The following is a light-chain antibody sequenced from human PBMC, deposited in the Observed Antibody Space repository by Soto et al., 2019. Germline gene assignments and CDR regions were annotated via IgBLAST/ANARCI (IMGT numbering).Light chain of an antibody. V-gene: IGLV2-14*02. CDR1: SGDVGFYNL. Sequence: QSVLTQPASVSGSPGQSITLSCTGTSGDVGFYNLVSWYQQHPGKAPQLIIYGATKRPSGVSDRFSGSKSGNTASLTISALQAEDGAEYYCSSYTSGSTLPWVFGTGTKVTVL. CDR2: GAT. CDR3: SSYTSGSTLPWV. J-gene: IGLJ1*01.